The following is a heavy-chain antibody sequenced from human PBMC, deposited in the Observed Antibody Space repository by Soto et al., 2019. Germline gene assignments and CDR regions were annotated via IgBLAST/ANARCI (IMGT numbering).Heavy chain of an antibody. CDR1: GGTFSSYA. Sequence: ASVKVSCKASGGTFSSYAISWVRQAPGQGLEWMGGIIPIFGTVNYAQKFQGRVTITADESTSTAYMELSSLRSEDTAVYYCARERARALYYYYYYGMDVWGQGTTVTVSS. V-gene: IGHV1-69*13. CDR3: ARERARALYYYYYYGMDV. J-gene: IGHJ6*02. D-gene: IGHD6-6*01. CDR2: IIPIFGTV.